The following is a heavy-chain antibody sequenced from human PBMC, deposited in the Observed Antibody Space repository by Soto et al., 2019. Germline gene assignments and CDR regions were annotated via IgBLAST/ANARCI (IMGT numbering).Heavy chain of an antibody. J-gene: IGHJ3*02. CDR3: AIGAQQIEGPPIPYYDAFDI. CDR1: GYTFTSYG. CDR2: ISAYNGNT. Sequence: ASVKVSCKASGYTFTSYGISWVRQAPGQGLEWMGWISAYNGNTNYAQKLQGRVTMTRDTSISTAYMELSRLRSDDTAVYYCAIGAQQIEGPPIPYYDAFDIWGQGTMVTVSS. D-gene: IGHD2-8*01. V-gene: IGHV1-18*01.